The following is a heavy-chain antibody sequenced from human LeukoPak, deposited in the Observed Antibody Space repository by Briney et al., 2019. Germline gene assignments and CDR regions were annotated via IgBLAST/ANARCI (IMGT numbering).Heavy chain of an antibody. CDR3: AHQSTHGFGELLYED. D-gene: IGHD3-10*01. Sequence: WVRQAPGKGLEWVAFMSHDGVKIFHADSVKGRFTISRDNSKNTLYLQMNSLRAEDTAVYYCAHQSTHGFGELLYEDWGRGTLVTVSS. J-gene: IGHJ4*02. CDR2: MSHDGVKI. V-gene: IGHV3-30*03.